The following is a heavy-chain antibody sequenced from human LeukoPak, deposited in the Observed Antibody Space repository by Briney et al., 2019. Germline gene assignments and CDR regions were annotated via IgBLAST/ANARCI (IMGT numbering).Heavy chain of an antibody. CDR2: IRSKAKSYAT. V-gene: IGHV3-73*01. CDR1: GFTFSVSP. CDR3: TKSTWGMDV. Sequence: GGSLRLSCAASGFTFSVSPMHWVRQASGKGLEWVGRIRSKAKSYATAYAAWVKGRFTISRDDSKNTAYLQMNSLKTEDAAVYYCTKSTWGMDVWGKGTTVTVSS. J-gene: IGHJ6*04.